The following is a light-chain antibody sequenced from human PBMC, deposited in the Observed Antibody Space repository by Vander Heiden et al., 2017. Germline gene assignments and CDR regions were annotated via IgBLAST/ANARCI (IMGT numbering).Light chain of an antibody. Sequence: QSALTQPPSVSASPGQSVTLPCPGTSRDVGSSNRVSWYQQPPGTAPKVIIYEVNNRPSGVPDRFSGSQSGNTASLTISGLQAEDEADYYCNSYTTSNTYVFGTGTKVTVL. V-gene: IGLV2-18*02. CDR2: EVN. CDR3: NSYTTSNTYV. J-gene: IGLJ1*01. CDR1: SRDVGSSNR.